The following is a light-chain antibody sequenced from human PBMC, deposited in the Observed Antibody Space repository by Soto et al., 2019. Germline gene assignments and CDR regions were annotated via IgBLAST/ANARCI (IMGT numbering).Light chain of an antibody. CDR1: QSLLHSNGYNY. CDR2: LGS. Sequence: DIVVTQSPLSLPVTPGEPASISCRSSQSLLHSNGYNYLDWYLQKPGQSPQLLIYLGSNRASGVPGRSSGSGSVTDFTLKIIGVVAEDVGVYYCLQPLHITFTFGQGTKLEIK. J-gene: IGKJ2*01. CDR3: LQPLHITFT. V-gene: IGKV2-28*01.